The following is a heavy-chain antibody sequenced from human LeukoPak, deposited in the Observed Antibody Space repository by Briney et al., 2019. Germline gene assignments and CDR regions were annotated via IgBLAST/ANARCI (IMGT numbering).Heavy chain of an antibody. CDR2: ISANGGTT. CDR3: AKAWTYYFDY. CDR1: GFTFSSYE. D-gene: IGHD3/OR15-3a*01. J-gene: IGHJ4*02. V-gene: IGHV3-23*01. Sequence: PGGSLRLSCAASGFTFSSYEMNWVRQAPGKGLEWVSGISANGGTTYYADSVKGRFTISRDNSKNTLYLQVDSLRADDTAVYYCAKAWTYYFDYWGQGTLVTVSS.